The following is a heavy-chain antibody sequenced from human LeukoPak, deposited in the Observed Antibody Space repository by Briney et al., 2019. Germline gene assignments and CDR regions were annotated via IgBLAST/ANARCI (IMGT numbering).Heavy chain of an antibody. CDR2: ISASRLTT. J-gene: IGHJ6*02. CDR1: GFTFSNYA. V-gene: IGHV3-23*01. D-gene: IGHD1-26*01. Sequence: PGGALRHSCAASGFTFSNYAMTWVRQAPGKGLEWVSVISASRLTTYYADSVKGRFTISRDSSKNTLYLQMNILRAEDTAVYYCAKDPVGPSTTGYFYGMEVWGQGTTVTVSS. CDR3: AKDPVGPSTTGYFYGMEV.